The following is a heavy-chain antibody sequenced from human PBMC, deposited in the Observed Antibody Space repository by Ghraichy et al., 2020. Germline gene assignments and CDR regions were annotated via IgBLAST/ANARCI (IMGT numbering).Heavy chain of an antibody. D-gene: IGHD1-14*01. CDR2: ISSDGST. CDR1: GFTFSSYW. CDR3: ARAVPAGLADY. Sequence: GGSLRLSCAASGFTFSSYWMHWVRQAPGKGLVWVSRISSDGSTSYADSVKGRFTISKDNAKDTLYLQMNSLRAEDTACYYCARAVPAGLADYWGQGTLVTVSS. J-gene: IGHJ4*02. V-gene: IGHV3-74*01.